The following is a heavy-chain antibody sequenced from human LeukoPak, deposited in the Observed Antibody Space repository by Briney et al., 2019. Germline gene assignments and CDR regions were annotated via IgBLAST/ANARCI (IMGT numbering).Heavy chain of an antibody. Sequence: SETLSLTCTVSGGSISSYYWSWIRQSPGQGLEWIGYIWPSGSTNYNLSLSGRVAISLDKSRNHFTLMVTAVTAADTAFYYCARKGPEHLPTYFDHWGRGILVTVSS. CDR3: ARKGPEHLPTYFDH. CDR2: IWPSGST. CDR1: GGSISSYY. D-gene: IGHD2-21*01. V-gene: IGHV4-4*08. J-gene: IGHJ4*02.